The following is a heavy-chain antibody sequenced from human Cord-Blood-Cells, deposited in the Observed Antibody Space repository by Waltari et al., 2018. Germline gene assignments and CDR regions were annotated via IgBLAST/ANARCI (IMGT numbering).Heavy chain of an antibody. Sequence: QVQLVQSGAEVKKPGASVKVSCKASGYTFTGYYMHWVRQAPGQGLEWMGWINPNRGGTNYAQKCQGRVTMTRDTSISTAYMGLSRLRSDDTAVYYCARVGIYYYFDYWGQGTLVTVSS. CDR1: GYTFTGYY. CDR2: INPNRGGT. V-gene: IGHV1-2*02. D-gene: IGHD5-12*01. CDR3: ARVGIYYYFDY. J-gene: IGHJ4*02.